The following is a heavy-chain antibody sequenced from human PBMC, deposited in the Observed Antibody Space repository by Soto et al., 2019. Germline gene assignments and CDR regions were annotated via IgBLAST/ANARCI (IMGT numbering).Heavy chain of an antibody. J-gene: IGHJ5*02. D-gene: IGHD6-13*01. CDR2: INTNSGGT. CDR3: ARELYSSSSGLQPNWLDP. Sequence: ASVKVSCKASGYTFTGYYMHWVRQAPGQGLEWMGWINTNSGGTNYAQKFQGWVTMTRDTSISTAYMELSRLRSDDTAVYYCARELYSSSSGLQPNWLDPWGQGTLVTVSS. V-gene: IGHV1-2*04. CDR1: GYTFTGYY.